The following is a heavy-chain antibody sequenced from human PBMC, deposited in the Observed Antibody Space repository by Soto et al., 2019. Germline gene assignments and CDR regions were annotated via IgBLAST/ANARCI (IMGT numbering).Heavy chain of an antibody. V-gene: IGHV4-4*07. J-gene: IGHJ5*02. Sequence: SETLSLTCTVSGGAISGYYWTWIRQSAGKGLEWIGRIYSSGGTKYNPSLQSPVTMSLDTSKNQFSLRLTSVTAADTAVYYCARGQRFSDSFDPWGQGTLVTVSS. CDR3: ARGQRFSDSFDP. CDR1: GGAISGYY. CDR2: IYSSGGT. D-gene: IGHD3-3*01.